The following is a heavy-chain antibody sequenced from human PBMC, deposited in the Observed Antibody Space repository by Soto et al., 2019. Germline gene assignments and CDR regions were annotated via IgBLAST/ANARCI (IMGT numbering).Heavy chain of an antibody. CDR3: AKDISGSGWPDNYYYGMDV. D-gene: IGHD6-19*01. V-gene: IGHV3-9*01. J-gene: IGHJ6*02. Sequence: PGGSLRLSCAASGFTFSSYAMSWVRQAPGKGLEWVSGISWNSGSIGYADSVKGRFTISRDNAKNSLYLQMNSLRAEDTALYYCAKDISGSGWPDNYYYGMDVWGQGTTVTVSS. CDR1: GFTFSSYA. CDR2: ISWNSGSI.